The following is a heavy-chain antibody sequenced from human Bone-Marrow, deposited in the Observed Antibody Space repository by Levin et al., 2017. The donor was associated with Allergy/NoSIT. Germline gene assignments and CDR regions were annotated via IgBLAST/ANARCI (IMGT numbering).Heavy chain of an antibody. CDR2: ISNGGGST. Sequence: SCAASGFTFSSYVMSWVRQAPGKGLEWVSGISNGGGSTFYADSVKGRFTISRDNSKNTLYLQVNSLRAEDTAIYYCAKVADRGVKMGGWWDFDLWGRGTLVTVSS. J-gene: IGHJ2*01. CDR1: GFTFSSYV. CDR3: AKVADRGVKMGGWWDFDL. D-gene: IGHD3-10*01. V-gene: IGHV3-23*01.